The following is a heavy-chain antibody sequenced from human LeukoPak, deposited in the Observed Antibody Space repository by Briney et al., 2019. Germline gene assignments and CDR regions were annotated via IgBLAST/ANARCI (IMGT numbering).Heavy chain of an antibody. CDR3: ATISSSGYPDAFDI. D-gene: IGHD3-22*01. Sequence: ASVKVSCKASGYTFTSYDINWVRQATGQGLEWMGWMNPNSGNTGYAQKFQGRVTMTEDTSTDTAYMELSSLRSEDTAVYYCATISSSGYPDAFDIWGQGTMVTVSS. CDR1: GYTFTSYD. J-gene: IGHJ3*02. V-gene: IGHV1-8*02. CDR2: MNPNSGNT.